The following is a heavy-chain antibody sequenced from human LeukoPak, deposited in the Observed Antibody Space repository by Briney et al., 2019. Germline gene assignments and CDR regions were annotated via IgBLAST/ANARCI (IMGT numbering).Heavy chain of an antibody. V-gene: IGHV1-69*05. CDR1: GYTLTELS. CDR2: IIPIFGTA. D-gene: IGHD4-23*01. Sequence: ASVKVSCKVSGYTLTELSMHWVRQAPGKGLEWMGGIIPIFGTANYAQKFQGRVTITTDESTSTAYMELSSLRSEDTAVYYCARALDYGGDYWGQGTLVTVSS. CDR3: ARALDYGGDY. J-gene: IGHJ4*02.